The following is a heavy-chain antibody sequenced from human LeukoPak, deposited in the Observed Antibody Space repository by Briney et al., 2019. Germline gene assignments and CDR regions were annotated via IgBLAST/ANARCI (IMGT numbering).Heavy chain of an antibody. CDR3: ARSRN. J-gene: IGHJ4*02. CDR2: ISSSSTI. CDR1: GFTFSSFS. V-gene: IGHV3-48*04. Sequence: AGRCRRPSCAVSGFTFSSFSMNWVRQAPGKGLEWVSYISSSSTIYYADSVKGRFTISRDNAKNSLYLQMNSLRAEDTAVYYCARSRNWGQGTLVTVSS.